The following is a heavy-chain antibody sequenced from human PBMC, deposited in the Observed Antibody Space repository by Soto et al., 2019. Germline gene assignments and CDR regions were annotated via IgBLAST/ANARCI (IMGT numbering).Heavy chain of an antibody. CDR3: ARDPPVVGATSWFDP. Sequence: XSVKVSCKASVYTFTSYGISWVRQAPGQGLEWMGWISAYNGNTNYAQKLQGRVTMTTDTSTSTAYMELRSLRSDDTAVYYCARDPPVVGATSWFDPWGQGTLVTVSS. CDR2: ISAYNGNT. CDR1: VYTFTSYG. D-gene: IGHD1-26*01. V-gene: IGHV1-18*01. J-gene: IGHJ5*02.